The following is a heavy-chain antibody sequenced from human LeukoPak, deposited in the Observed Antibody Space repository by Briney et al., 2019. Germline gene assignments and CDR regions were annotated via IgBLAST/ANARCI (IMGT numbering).Heavy chain of an antibody. V-gene: IGHV4-34*01. CDR3: ARGRGIVATISRYYYYYYMDV. D-gene: IGHD5-12*01. Sequence: SETLSLTCAVYGGSFSGYYWSWIRQPPGRGLEWIGEINHSGSTNYNPSLKSRVTISVDTSKNQFSLKLSSVTAADTAVYYCARGRGIVATISRYYYYYYMDVWGKGTTVTVSS. J-gene: IGHJ6*03. CDR1: GGSFSGYY. CDR2: INHSGST.